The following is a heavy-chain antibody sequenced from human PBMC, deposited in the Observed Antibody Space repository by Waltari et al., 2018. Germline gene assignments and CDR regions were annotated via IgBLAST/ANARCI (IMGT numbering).Heavy chain of an antibody. CDR2: IYYTGKT. D-gene: IGHD3-22*01. CDR3: ARHLTYHYDSSGYYPFDV. J-gene: IGHJ6*04. V-gene: IGHV4-59*08. Sequence: QVQLQESGPGLVKPSETLSLICIVSGDSISSSYWSWIRQAPGKGLEWIGNIYYTGKTNYTPSLKSRLTISVDTSKNQFSLKLRSVTAADTAVYYCARHLTYHYDSSGYYPFDVWGEGTTVTISS. CDR1: GDSISSSY.